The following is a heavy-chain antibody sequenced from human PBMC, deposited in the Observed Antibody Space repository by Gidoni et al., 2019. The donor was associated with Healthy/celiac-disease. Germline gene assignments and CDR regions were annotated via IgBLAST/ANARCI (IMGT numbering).Heavy chain of an antibody. D-gene: IGHD6-19*01. V-gene: IGHV2-5*02. CDR2: IYWDDDK. Sequence: HITLKASGPTLVKPTPTLPLTSTFSGLSLGTSGVGVGWIPQPPGKALQWLALIYWDDDKRYSPSLKSRLTITKDTAKNQVVLTMTNMDPVDTATYYCAHSKPPAERADYWGQGTLVTVSS. J-gene: IGHJ4*02. CDR3: AHSKPPAERADY. CDR1: GLSLGTSGVG.